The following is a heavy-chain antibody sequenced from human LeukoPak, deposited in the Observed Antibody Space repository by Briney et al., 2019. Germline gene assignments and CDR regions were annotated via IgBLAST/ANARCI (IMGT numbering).Heavy chain of an antibody. CDR1: GGSISSGGYS. Sequence: PSETLSLTCAVSGGSISSGGYSWSWIRQPPGKGLEWIGYIYHSGSTYYNPSLKSRVTISVDTSKNQFSLRLNSVTAADTAMYYCARARGAAAVDYWGQGTPVTVSS. CDR2: IYHSGST. D-gene: IGHD6-25*01. J-gene: IGHJ4*02. CDR3: ARARGAAAVDY. V-gene: IGHV4-30-2*01.